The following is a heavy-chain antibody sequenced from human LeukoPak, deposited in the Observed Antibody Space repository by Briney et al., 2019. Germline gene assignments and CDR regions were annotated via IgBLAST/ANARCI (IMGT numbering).Heavy chain of an antibody. CDR3: ARSPFSIVVVVAATRDNGMDV. CDR1: GGTFSSYA. CDR2: IIPILGIA. Sequence: SVKVSCKASGGTFSSYAISWVRQAPGQGLEWMGRIIPILGIANYAQKFQGRVTITADKSTSTAYMELSSLRSEDTAVYYCARSPFSIVVVVAATRDNGMDVWGQGTTVTVSS. V-gene: IGHV1-69*04. D-gene: IGHD2-15*01. J-gene: IGHJ6*02.